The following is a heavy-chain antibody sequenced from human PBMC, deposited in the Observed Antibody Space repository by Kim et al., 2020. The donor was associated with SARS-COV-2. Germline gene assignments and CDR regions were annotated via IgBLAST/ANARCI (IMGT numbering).Heavy chain of an antibody. V-gene: IGHV4-34*01. CDR3: ARYICSSWFCWFDP. J-gene: IGHJ5*02. CDR1: GGSFSGYY. CDR2: INHSGST. Sequence: SETLSLTCAVYGGSFSGYYWSWIRQPPGKGLEWIGEINHSGSTNYNPSLKSRVTISVDTSKNQFSLKLSSVTAADTAVYYCARYICSSWFCWFDPWGQGTLVTVSS. D-gene: IGHD6-13*01.